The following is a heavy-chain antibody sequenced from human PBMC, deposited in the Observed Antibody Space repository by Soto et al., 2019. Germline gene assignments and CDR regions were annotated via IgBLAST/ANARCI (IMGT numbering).Heavy chain of an antibody. CDR1: GDSVSSNSAA. J-gene: IGHJ6*02. CDR3: ARDIKNAGASRYYYYGMDV. D-gene: IGHD1-20*01. Sequence: SQTLSLTCAISGDSVSSNSAAWNWIRQSPSRGLEWLGRTYYRSKWYNDYAVSVKSRITINPDTSKNQFSLQLNSVTPEDTAVYYCARDIKNAGASRYYYYGMDVWGQGTTVTVSS. V-gene: IGHV6-1*01. CDR2: TYYRSKWYN.